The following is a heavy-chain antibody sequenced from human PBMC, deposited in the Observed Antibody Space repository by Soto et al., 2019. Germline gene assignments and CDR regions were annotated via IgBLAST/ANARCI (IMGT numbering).Heavy chain of an antibody. V-gene: IGHV2-5*02. D-gene: IGHD2-2*01. J-gene: IGHJ4*02. CDR1: GFSLTTGGVG. CDR2: IYGDDAK. CDR3: AHKHAATWLFDY. Sequence: QITLKESGPTLVKPTQTLTLTCTFSGFSLTTGGVGVGWIRQPPGKAPEWLALIYGDDAKRFKPSLKNRLSITRDNSSNEVVLTMTNMDPVDTATFFCAHKHAATWLFDYWGQGILVTVSS.